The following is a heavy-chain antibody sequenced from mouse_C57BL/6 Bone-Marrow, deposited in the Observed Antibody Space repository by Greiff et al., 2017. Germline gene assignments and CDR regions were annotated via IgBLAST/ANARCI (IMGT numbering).Heavy chain of an antibody. CDR2: IDPENGDT. D-gene: IGHD2-4*01. J-gene: IGHJ3*01. V-gene: IGHV14-4*01. Sequence: EVQLQQSGAELVRPGASVKLSCTASGFNIKDDYMHWVKQRPEQGLEWIGWIDPENGDTEYAPKFQGKATLTADTSSNTAYLQLSSLTSEDNAVYYCTTPSDYEGGLFAYWGQGTLVTVSA. CDR3: TTPSDYEGGLFAY. CDR1: GFNIKDDY.